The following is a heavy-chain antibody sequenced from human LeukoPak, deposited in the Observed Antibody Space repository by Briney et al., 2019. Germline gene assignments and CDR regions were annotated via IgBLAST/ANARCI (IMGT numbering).Heavy chain of an antibody. Sequence: SETLSLTCTVSGGSISSGSYYWSWIRQPAGKGLEWIGRIYTSGSTDYNPSLKSRVTISLDTSKNQFPLKLSSVTAADTAVYYCAGNYYGSGSYYSEDRYWGQGTLVTVSS. D-gene: IGHD3-10*01. CDR2: IYTSGST. J-gene: IGHJ4*02. CDR1: GGSISSGSYY. V-gene: IGHV4-61*02. CDR3: AGNYYGSGSYYSEDRY.